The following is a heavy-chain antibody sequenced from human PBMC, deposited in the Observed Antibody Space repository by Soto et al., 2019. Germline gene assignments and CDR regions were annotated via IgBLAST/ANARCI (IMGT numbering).Heavy chain of an antibody. CDR1: GYTFTSYG. D-gene: IGHD6-13*01. Sequence: GASVKVSCKASGYTFTSYGISWVRQAPGQGLEWMGWISAHNGNTNYAQKLQGRVTMTTDTSTSTAYMELRSLRSDDTAVYYCARYSSSWSDYYYYGMDVWGQGTTVTVSS. CDR2: ISAHNGNT. V-gene: IGHV1-18*01. J-gene: IGHJ6*02. CDR3: ARYSSSWSDYYYYGMDV.